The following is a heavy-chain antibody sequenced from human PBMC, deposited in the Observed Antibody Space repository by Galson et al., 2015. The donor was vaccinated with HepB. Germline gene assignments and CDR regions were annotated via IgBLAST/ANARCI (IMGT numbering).Heavy chain of an antibody. CDR3: AKDANSRPGIYNWFDP. CDR1: GFTFSSYA. V-gene: IGHV3-23*01. CDR2: ISGSGGST. D-gene: IGHD6-13*01. Sequence: SLRLSCAASGFTFSSYAMSWVRQAPGKGLEWISAISGSGGSTYYADSVKGRFTISRDNSKNTLYLQMNSLRAEDTAVYYCAKDANSRPGIYNWFDPWGQGTLVTVSS. J-gene: IGHJ5*02.